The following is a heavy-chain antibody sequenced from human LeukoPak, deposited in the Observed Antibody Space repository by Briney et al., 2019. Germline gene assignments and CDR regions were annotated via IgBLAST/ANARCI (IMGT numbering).Heavy chain of an antibody. D-gene: IGHD3-3*01. Sequence: WETLSLTCIVSGGSISSYYWSWIRQPPGKGLEWIGYIYYSGSTNYNPSLKSRVTISVDTSKNQFSLKLSSVTAADTAVYYCARGYDFWSGYPTRAFDIWGQGTMVTVSS. CDR3: ARGYDFWSGYPTRAFDI. V-gene: IGHV4-59*01. J-gene: IGHJ3*02. CDR1: GGSISSYY. CDR2: IYYSGST.